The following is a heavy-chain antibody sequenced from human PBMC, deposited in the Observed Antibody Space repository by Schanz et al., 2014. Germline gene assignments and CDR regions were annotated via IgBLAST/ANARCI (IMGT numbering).Heavy chain of an antibody. D-gene: IGHD3-22*01. CDR2: LNTHTGNP. CDR3: AREDYLDSSGYSCGY. CDR1: GYTFTAYY. V-gene: IGHV7-4-1*02. Sequence: QVRLVQSGAEVKRPGASVRVSCRAFGYTFTAYYIHWVRQAPGQGLEWMGWLNTHTGNPTYAQGFTGRFVFSLDTSVSTAYLQISSLKADDTAVYYCAREDYLDSSGYSCGYWGQGTLVTVSS. J-gene: IGHJ4*02.